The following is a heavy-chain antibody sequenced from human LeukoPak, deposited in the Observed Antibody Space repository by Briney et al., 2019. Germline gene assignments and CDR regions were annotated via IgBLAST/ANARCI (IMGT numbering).Heavy chain of an antibody. V-gene: IGHV3-23*01. J-gene: IGHJ5*02. CDR1: GFTFSAYA. CDR3: LKSTVSTGADT. D-gene: IGHD5/OR15-5a*01. CDR2: ISHGGYST. Sequence: GGSLRLSCAASGFTFSAYAMSWVRQAPGKGLEWVCTISHGGYSTYYADSVKGRFTVSRDKSKSMLYLQVNSLRADDTAIYHCLKSTVSTGADTWGQGTLVTVSS.